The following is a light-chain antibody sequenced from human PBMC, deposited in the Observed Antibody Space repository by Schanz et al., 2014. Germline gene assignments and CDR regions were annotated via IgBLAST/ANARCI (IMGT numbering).Light chain of an antibody. J-gene: IGKJ2*01. Sequence: DIQMTQSPSSVSASVGDRVTLTCRASQGITSWLAWYQQKPGKAPKLLIYDASSLQTGVPSRFSGSGSGTEFPLTISSLQPDDFATYYCQQYNSYLYTFGQGTKLEIK. CDR3: QQYNSYLYT. V-gene: IGKV1D-16*01. CDR2: DAS. CDR1: QGITSW.